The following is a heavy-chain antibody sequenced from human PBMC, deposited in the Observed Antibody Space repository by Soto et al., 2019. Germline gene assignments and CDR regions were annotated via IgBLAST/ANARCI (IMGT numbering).Heavy chain of an antibody. CDR1: GGTFTSYA. CDR3: ARDTSGQREWFDP. Sequence: QVHLVQSGAEVKKPGSSVKVSCKASGGTFTSYAISWVRQAPGQGLEWMGGIIPIYGATKYAQKFQGRVTMTADESSNTADMELSSLTFEDTAVYYCARDTSGQREWFDPWGQGTQVTVSS. CDR2: IIPIYGAT. J-gene: IGHJ5*02. D-gene: IGHD2-8*01. V-gene: IGHV1-69*01.